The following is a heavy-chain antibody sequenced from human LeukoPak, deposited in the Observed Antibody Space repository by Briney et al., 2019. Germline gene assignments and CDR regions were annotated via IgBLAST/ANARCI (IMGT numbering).Heavy chain of an antibody. CDR3: ARNFDMKGFDP. V-gene: IGHV1-2*02. Sequence: AASVKVSCKASGYTFTGYYMNWVRQAPAPGLEWMGWINSDSGFTKYAQKFQGRVTMTRDTSITTVYMDLTRLTSDDTAVYYCARNFDMKGFDPWGQGTLVTVSS. J-gene: IGHJ5*02. D-gene: IGHD3-9*01. CDR1: GYTFTGYY. CDR2: INSDSGFT.